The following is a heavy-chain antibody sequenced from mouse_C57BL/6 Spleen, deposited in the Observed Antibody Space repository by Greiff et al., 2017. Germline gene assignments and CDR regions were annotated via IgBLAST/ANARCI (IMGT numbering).Heavy chain of an antibody. CDR2: IFPGSGST. CDR1: GYTFTDYY. J-gene: IGHJ1*03. D-gene: IGHD1-1*01. V-gene: IGHV1-75*01. Sequence: VQLQQSGPELVKPGASVKISCKASGYTFTDYYINWVKQRPGQGLEWIGWIFPGSGSTYYNEKFKGKATLTVDTSSGTAYMLLSSLTSEDSAVYFCAKYYYGSSHWYFDVWGTGTTVTVSS. CDR3: AKYYYGSSHWYFDV.